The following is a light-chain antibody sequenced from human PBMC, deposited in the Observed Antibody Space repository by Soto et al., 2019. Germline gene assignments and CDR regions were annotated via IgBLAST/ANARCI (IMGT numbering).Light chain of an antibody. CDR3: HQYDNWPET. J-gene: IGKJ1*01. CDR2: GAS. V-gene: IGKV3-15*01. CDR1: QSVNSD. Sequence: ETVMTQSPAILSVSPGERATLSCRASQSVNSDLAWYQQKPDQAPRLLIYGASTRATGIPARFSGSGSGTEFTLTISSLQSEDFAVYYCHQYDNWPETFGQGTKVEIK.